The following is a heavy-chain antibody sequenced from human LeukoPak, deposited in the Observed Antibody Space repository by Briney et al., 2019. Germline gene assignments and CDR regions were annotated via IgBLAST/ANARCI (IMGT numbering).Heavy chain of an antibody. Sequence: ASVKVSCKASGYTFTSYYMHWVRQAPGQGLEWMGIINPSGGSTSYAQKFQCRVTMTRDMYTSNVYMELSSMRSEDTAVYYCAREFRGYSGYGQGYWGQGTLVTVSS. CDR3: AREFRGYSGYGQGY. D-gene: IGHD5-12*01. CDR1: GYTFTSYY. J-gene: IGHJ4*02. V-gene: IGHV1-46*01. CDR2: INPSGGST.